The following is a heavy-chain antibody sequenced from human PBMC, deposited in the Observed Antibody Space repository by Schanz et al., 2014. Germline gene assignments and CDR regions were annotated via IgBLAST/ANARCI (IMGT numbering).Heavy chain of an antibody. CDR2: ICSSGNTI. CDR3: ARRASCSRIGCPFDS. CDR1: GFTISSYS. Sequence: EVQLVESGGGLVQPGGSLRLSCAASGFTISSYSMNWVRQAPGKGLEWVSYICSSGNTIYYADSVKGRFTISRDDSKNSLYLQMNSLKTEDTAMYYCARRASCSRIGCPFDSWGQGTLVTVSS. V-gene: IGHV3-48*01. D-gene: IGHD2-2*01. J-gene: IGHJ4*02.